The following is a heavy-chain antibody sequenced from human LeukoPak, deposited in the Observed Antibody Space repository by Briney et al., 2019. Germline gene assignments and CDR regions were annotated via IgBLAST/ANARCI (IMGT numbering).Heavy chain of an antibody. CDR1: GGSISSYY. D-gene: IGHD3-10*01. V-gene: IGHV4-59*08. CDR2: IYYSGST. J-gene: IGHJ3*02. CDR3: ARHAVLLWFGEVGAFDI. Sequence: PSETLSLTCTVSGGSISSYYWSWIRQPPGKGLEWIGYIYYSGSTNYNPSLKSRVTISVDTSKNQFSLKLSSVTAADTAVYYCARHAVLLWFGEVGAFDIWGQGTMVTVSS.